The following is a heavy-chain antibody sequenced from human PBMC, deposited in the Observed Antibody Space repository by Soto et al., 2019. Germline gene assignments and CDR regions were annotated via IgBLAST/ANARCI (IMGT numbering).Heavy chain of an antibody. J-gene: IGHJ4*02. V-gene: IGHV1-18*01. CDR1: GYTFTYYG. D-gene: IGHD2-8*01. CDR2: ISAYNGDT. Sequence: EASVKVSCKTSGYTFTYYGISWVRQAPGQGLEWMGWISAYNGDTNYAQKLQGRVTMTTDTSTSTAYMELRSLRSDDTAVYYCARVSMLMVVTDFDYWGQGTLVTVSS. CDR3: ARVSMLMVVTDFDY.